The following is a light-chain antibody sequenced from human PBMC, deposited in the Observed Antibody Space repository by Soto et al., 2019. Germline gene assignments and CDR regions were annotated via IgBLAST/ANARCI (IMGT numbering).Light chain of an antibody. J-gene: IGKJ4*01. CDR1: HSVLFGSNNY. CDR2: WAS. V-gene: IGKV4-1*01. Sequence: DFVMTQSPDSLAVSLGERATINCNSSHSVLFGSNNYLAWYQQKPGQPPKLLINWASTRESGVPDRFSGSGSGTDFTLTISSLQADDVAVYYCQRYYGTPLTFGGGTKVEIK. CDR3: QRYYGTPLT.